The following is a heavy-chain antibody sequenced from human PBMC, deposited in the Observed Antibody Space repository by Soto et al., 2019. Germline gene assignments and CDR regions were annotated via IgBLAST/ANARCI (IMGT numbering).Heavy chain of an antibody. D-gene: IGHD4-17*01. CDR3: ARQVYGDYLGCNWFDP. CDR1: GDSISDTRYY. CDR2: ISHDGHA. Sequence: SETLSLTCSVLGDSISDTRYYWGWIRQSPEKGLEWIGSISHDGHAYYNPSLKSRVTLFADTSRNQFSLKMKSVTVADTALYFCARQVYGDYLGCNWFDPWGQGALVTVSS. J-gene: IGHJ5*02. V-gene: IGHV4-39*01.